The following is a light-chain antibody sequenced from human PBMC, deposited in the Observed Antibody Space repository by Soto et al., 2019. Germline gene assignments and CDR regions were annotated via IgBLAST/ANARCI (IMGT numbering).Light chain of an antibody. V-gene: IGKV1-39*01. Sequence: DIQVTPSPSSLSASVGDRVTITCRASQDISTSLAWYQQKPGMAPKLLIYAASSLQSGVPSRFSGSGSGTDFTLTISSLQPEDFATYYCQQSYSTPRTFGQGTKVDIK. CDR1: QDISTS. J-gene: IGKJ1*01. CDR2: AAS. CDR3: QQSYSTPRT.